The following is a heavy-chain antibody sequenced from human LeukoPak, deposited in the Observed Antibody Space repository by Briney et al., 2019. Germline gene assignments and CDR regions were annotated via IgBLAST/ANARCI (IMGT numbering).Heavy chain of an antibody. D-gene: IGHD3-22*01. CDR3: ATQWYYYDGSDYYYDAFDI. CDR1: GFTFSSYS. J-gene: IGHJ3*02. Sequence: RGSLRLSCAASGFTFSSYSMNWVRQAPGKGLEWISYISSSSSPIYYADSVKGRFTISRDNAKNSLYLQMNSLRAEDTAVYYCATQWYYYDGSDYYYDAFDIWGQGTMVTVSS. V-gene: IGHV3-48*04. CDR2: ISSSSSPI.